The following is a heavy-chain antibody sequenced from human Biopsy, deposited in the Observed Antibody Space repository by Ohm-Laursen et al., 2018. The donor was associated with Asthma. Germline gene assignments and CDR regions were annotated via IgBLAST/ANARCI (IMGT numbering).Heavy chain of an antibody. CDR1: GFTFSSYG. CDR2: IWYDGSNK. V-gene: IGHV3-33*01. CDR3: ARDREYSSGWYQPLFDY. J-gene: IGHJ4*02. Sequence: SLRLSCTAGFTFSSYGMHWVRQAPGKGLEWVAVIWYDGSNKYYADSVKGRFTISRDNSKNTLYLQMNSLRAEDTAVYYCARDREYSSGWYQPLFDYWGQGTLVTVSS. D-gene: IGHD6-19*01.